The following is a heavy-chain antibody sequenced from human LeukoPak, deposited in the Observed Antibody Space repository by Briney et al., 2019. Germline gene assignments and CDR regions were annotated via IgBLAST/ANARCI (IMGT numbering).Heavy chain of an antibody. D-gene: IGHD3-22*01. V-gene: IGHV4-59*12. J-gene: IGHJ3*01. Sequence: SETLSLTCTVSGGSISDYFWSWIRQPPGKGLEWIGYIYYSGSTNYNPSFKSRVTISVGTSKNQFSLKLSPVTAADTAVYYCARDPLRGFGVDSSGYPLWGQGTMVTVSS. CDR1: GGSISDYF. CDR2: IYYSGST. CDR3: ARDPLRGFGVDSSGYPL.